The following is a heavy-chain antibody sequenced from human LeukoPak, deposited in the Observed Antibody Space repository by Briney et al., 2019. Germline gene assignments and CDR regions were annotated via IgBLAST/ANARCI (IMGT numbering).Heavy chain of an antibody. J-gene: IGHJ4*02. CDR2: IYHSGTT. Sequence: PSETLSLTCTVSGYSINSDYYWGWIRQPPGKGLEWIGSIYHSGTTYYNPSLKSRVTISVDTSKNQFSLKMSSVTAADTAVYYCARGKVDYGGNFDHWGQGTLVTVSS. V-gene: IGHV4-38-2*02. CDR1: GYSINSDYY. CDR3: ARGKVDYGGNFDH. D-gene: IGHD4-23*01.